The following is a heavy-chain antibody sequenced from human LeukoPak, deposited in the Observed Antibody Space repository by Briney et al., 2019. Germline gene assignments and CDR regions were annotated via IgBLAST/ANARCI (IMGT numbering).Heavy chain of an antibody. CDR2: IYYSGST. CDR3: ARYGGNSASWYFDL. Sequence: SETLSLTCTVSGGSISSYYWSWIRQPPGKGLEWIGYIYYSGSTNYNPSLKSRVTISVDTSKNQFSLKLSSVTAADTAVYYCARYGGNSASWYFDLWGRGTLVTVSS. CDR1: GGSISSYY. D-gene: IGHD4-23*01. V-gene: IGHV4-59*08. J-gene: IGHJ2*01.